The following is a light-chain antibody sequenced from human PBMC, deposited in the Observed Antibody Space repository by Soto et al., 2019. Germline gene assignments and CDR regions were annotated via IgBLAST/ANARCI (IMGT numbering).Light chain of an antibody. CDR3: HQRSNWPRT. V-gene: IGKV3-11*01. Sequence: DIVLTQSPATLSLSPGERATLSCRASQSVYTYLAWYQQRPGQAPRLLISDASKRATGIPARFSGSGSGTDFSLTISSLEAEDFAVYYCHQRSNWPRTFGGGTKVDIK. J-gene: IGKJ4*01. CDR1: QSVYTY. CDR2: DAS.